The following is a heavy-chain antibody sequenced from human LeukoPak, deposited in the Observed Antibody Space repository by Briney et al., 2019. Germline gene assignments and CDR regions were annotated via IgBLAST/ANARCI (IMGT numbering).Heavy chain of an antibody. CDR2: IKQDGSEK. J-gene: IGHJ3*02. CDR3: ARGRNYYDSSRYYYEGDAFDI. Sequence: GGSLRLSCAASGFTFSRYWMTWVRQAPGKGLEWVANIKQDGSEKYYVDSVKGRFTISRDNAKNSLYLQMNSLRAEDTAVYYCARGRNYYDSSRYYYEGDAFDIWGQGTMVTVSS. CDR1: GFTFSRYW. V-gene: IGHV3-7*01. D-gene: IGHD3-22*01.